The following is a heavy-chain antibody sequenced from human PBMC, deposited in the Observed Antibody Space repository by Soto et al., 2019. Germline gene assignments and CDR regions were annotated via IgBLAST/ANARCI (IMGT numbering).Heavy chain of an antibody. J-gene: IGHJ6*02. V-gene: IGHV3-21*06. CDR1: GFTFSDEN. CDR2: ISGGGSYI. Sequence: GGSLRLSCSASGFTFSDENMSWVRQVPGKGLEWVSGISGGGSYIFYADSVQGRFSISRDNPKNSLFLEMNSLRVEDTAVYYCARDLTCHSTSCFFPPHVWGQGTTVTVSS. CDR3: ARDLTCHSTSCFFPPHV. D-gene: IGHD2-2*01.